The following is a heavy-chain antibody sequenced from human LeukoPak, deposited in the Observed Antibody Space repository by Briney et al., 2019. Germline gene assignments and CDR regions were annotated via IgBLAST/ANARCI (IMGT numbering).Heavy chain of an antibody. CDR3: ARGTYYYGSGSYPHFDY. J-gene: IGHJ4*02. CDR2: MNPNSGNT. Sequence: GASVKVSCKASGYTFTSYDINWVRQATGQGLEWMGWMNPNSGNTGYAQKFQGRVTVTRNTSISTAYMELSSLRSEDTAVYYCARGTYYYGSGSYPHFDYWGQGTLVTVSS. CDR1: GYTFTSYD. D-gene: IGHD3-10*01. V-gene: IGHV1-8*01.